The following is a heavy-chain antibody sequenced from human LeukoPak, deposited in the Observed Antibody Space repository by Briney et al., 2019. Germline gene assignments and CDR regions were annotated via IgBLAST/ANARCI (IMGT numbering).Heavy chain of an antibody. CDR1: GFTFNSYD. CDR2: IGFAGDT. V-gene: IGHV3-13*04. Sequence: PGGSLRLSCAASGFTFNSYDMHWVRQATGKGLEWVSAIGFAGDTYYAGSVKGRFTISRENAKKSSYLQMNSLRAEDAAVYYCARDVQYSSDYWGQGTLVTVSS. D-gene: IGHD5-18*01. CDR3: ARDVQYSSDY. J-gene: IGHJ4*02.